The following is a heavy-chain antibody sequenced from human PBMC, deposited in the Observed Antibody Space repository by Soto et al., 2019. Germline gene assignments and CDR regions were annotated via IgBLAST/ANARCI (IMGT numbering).Heavy chain of an antibody. CDR3: ARSIRGPRRLNGMDV. J-gene: IGHJ6*02. V-gene: IGHV2-70*13. Sequence: GXTLVSPTETLTXSCTFSGFSLTSPGMCVIWIRQPPVKDLEWLALIERDDDYKYYRKSLKTRLTISKDTRKNQVVLTMANMDPADTGTYYCARSIRGPRRLNGMDVWGQGTTVPVS. CDR1: GFSLTSPGMC. D-gene: IGHD1-20*01. CDR2: IERDDDYK.